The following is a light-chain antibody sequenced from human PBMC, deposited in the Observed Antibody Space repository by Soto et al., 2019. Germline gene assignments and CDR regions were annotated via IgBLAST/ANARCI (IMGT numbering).Light chain of an antibody. J-gene: IGLJ1*01. CDR3: FSFTTTSTHV. V-gene: IGLV2-8*01. CDR2: EVS. CDR1: SSDVGEYKY. Sequence: QSVLTQPPSASGSPGQSVTISCTGSSSDVGEYKYVSWYQQHPGKAPKLIIYEVSKRPSGIPGRFSGSKSGNTASLTVAGLQVEDEAEYFCFSFTTTSTHVFGTGTKVTVL.